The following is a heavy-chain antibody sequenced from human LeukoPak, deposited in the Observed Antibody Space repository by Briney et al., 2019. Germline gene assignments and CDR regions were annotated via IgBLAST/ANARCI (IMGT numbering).Heavy chain of an antibody. J-gene: IGHJ4*02. CDR3: AKRDTVAGTEDY. CDR1: GFTFSSYG. D-gene: IGHD6-19*01. V-gene: IGHV3-23*01. Sequence: GGSLRLSCAATGFTFSSYGMSWVRQAPGKGLEWVSALSGSGGSTYYADSVKGRFTISRDNSKNTLYLQMNSLRAEDTAVYYCAKRDTVAGTEDYWGQGTLVTVSS. CDR2: LSGSGGST.